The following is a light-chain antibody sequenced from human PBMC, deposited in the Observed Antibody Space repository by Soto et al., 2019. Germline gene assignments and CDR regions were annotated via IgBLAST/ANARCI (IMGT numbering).Light chain of an antibody. CDR3: QQSYVTPRT. V-gene: IGKV1-39*01. J-gene: IGKJ2*01. Sequence: DIQMAQSPYSLSASVGDRVTITCRASESIRSNLNWYQQKPGKAPKLLIYGASSLQSGVPSRFSGSGSGTDFTLIISSLQPEDFATYYCQQSYVTPRTFGQGTKLEIK. CDR1: ESIRSN. CDR2: GAS.